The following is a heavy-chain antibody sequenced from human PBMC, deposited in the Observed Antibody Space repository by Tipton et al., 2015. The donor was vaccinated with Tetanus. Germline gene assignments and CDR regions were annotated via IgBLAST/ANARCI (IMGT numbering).Heavy chain of an antibody. D-gene: IGHD2-15*01. CDR1: GFIFSSYG. V-gene: IGHV3-33*01. CDR2: SWYDGTDK. CDR3: AREADCSGGSCFSGDFDN. Sequence: YGFIFSSYGIHWVRQAPGKGLEWAAVSWYDGTDKYYADSVKGRFTISRDNSKNTLYLQMNSLRAEDTAVYYCAREADCSGGSCFSGDFDNWGQGTQVTVSS. J-gene: IGHJ4*02.